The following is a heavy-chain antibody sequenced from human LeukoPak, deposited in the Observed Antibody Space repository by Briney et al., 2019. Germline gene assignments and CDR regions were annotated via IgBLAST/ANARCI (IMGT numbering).Heavy chain of an antibody. D-gene: IGHD3-16*01. V-gene: IGHV3-48*01. CDR3: ARGYYDYVWGSLY. Sequence: PGGSLRLSCAASGFTFSSYGMTRVRQAPGKGLEWVSYVNTRGSIIYYADSVKGRFTISRDNAKNSLYLQMNSLRAEDTAVYYCARGYYDYVWGSLYWGQGTLVTVSS. CDR2: VNTRGSII. J-gene: IGHJ4*02. CDR1: GFTFSSYG.